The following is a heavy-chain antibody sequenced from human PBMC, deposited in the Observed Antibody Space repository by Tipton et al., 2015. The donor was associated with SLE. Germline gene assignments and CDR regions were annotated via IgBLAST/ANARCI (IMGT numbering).Heavy chain of an antibody. V-gene: IGHV4-34*01. Sequence: TLSLTCAVYGGSFSGYYWSWIRQPPGKGLEWIGEINHSGSTNYNPSLKSRVTISVDTSKNQFSLKLSSVTAADTAVYYCARAHGITMIVNYWGQGTLVTVSS. CDR1: GGSFSGYY. J-gene: IGHJ4*02. CDR3: ARAHGITMIVNY. CDR2: INHSGST. D-gene: IGHD3-22*01.